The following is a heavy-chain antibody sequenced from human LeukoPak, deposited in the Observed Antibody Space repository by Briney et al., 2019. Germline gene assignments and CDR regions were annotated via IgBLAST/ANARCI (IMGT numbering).Heavy chain of an antibody. V-gene: IGHV4-59*13. CDR2: IYYSGST. CDR3: ARERRYSGSYPRFDY. J-gene: IGHJ4*02. D-gene: IGHD1-26*01. CDR1: GGSISSYY. Sequence: PSETLSLTCTGSGGSISSYYWSWIRQPPGKGLEWIGYIYYSGSTNYNPSLKSRVTISVDTSKNQFSLKLSSVTAADTAVYYCARERRYSGSYPRFDYWGQGTLVTVSS.